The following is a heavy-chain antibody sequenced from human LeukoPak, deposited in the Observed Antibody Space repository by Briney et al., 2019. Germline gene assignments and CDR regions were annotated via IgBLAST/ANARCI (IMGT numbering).Heavy chain of an antibody. CDR3: ARDREYYYDSSGYYGY. D-gene: IGHD3-22*01. Sequence: PGGSLRLSCAASGFTFSSYSMTWVRQAPGKGLEWVSSISSSSSYIYYADSVKGRFTISRDNAKNSLYLQMNSLRAEDTAVYYCARDREYYYDSSGYYGYWGQGTLVTVSS. V-gene: IGHV3-21*01. CDR2: ISSSSSYI. CDR1: GFTFSSYS. J-gene: IGHJ4*02.